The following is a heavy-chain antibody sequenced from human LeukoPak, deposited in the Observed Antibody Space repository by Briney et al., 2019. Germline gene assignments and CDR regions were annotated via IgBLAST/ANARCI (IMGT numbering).Heavy chain of an antibody. J-gene: IGHJ4*02. CDR2: IWYDGSNK. V-gene: IGHV3-33*01. Sequence: GRSLRLSCAASGFTFNNYGMHWVRQAPDKGLEWVAVIWYDGSNKYYADSVKGRFTISRDNSENTLYLQMNSLRAEDTAVYYCARTNERYSNYNPFDYWGQGTLVAVSS. CDR3: ARTNERYSNYNPFDY. D-gene: IGHD4-11*01. CDR1: GFTFNNYG.